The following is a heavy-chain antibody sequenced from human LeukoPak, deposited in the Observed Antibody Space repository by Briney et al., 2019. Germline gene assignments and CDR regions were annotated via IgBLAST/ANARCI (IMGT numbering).Heavy chain of an antibody. CDR1: GFSFSSYS. J-gene: IGHJ4*02. CDR2: ISRDSNDI. V-gene: IGHV3-21*01. CDR3: AKDLPAAVD. D-gene: IGHD2-2*01. Sequence: GGSLRLSCEASGFSFSSYSMSWVRQAPGKGLVWVSFISRDSNDIYHADSVKGRFTISRDNAKNSLYLQMNSLTADDTAVYYCAKDLPAAVDWGQGTQVTVSS.